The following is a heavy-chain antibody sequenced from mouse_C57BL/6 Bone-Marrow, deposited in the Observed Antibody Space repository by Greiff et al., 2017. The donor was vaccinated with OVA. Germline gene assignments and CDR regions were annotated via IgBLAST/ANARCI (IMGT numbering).Heavy chain of an antibody. CDR1: GYTFTSYW. J-gene: IGHJ1*03. CDR3: ERVTVVDF. D-gene: IGHD1-1*01. CDR2: IDPSDSYT. Sequence: QVQLQQPGAELVRPGTSVKLSCKASGYTFTSYWMHWVKQRPGQGLEWIGVIDPSDSYTNYNQKFKGKATLTVDTSSSTAYMQLSSLTSEDSAVYYCERVTVVDFWGTGTTVTVSS. V-gene: IGHV1-59*01.